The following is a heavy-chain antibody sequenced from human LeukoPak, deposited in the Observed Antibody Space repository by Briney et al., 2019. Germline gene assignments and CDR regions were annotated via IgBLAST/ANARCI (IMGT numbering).Heavy chain of an antibody. Sequence: SQTLSLTCTVSGGSISSGSYYWSWIRQPAGKGLEWIGRIYTSGSTNYNPSLKSRVTMSVDTSKNQFSLKLSSVTAADTAVYYCARDSIYWAFDIWGQGTMVTVSS. CDR3: ARDSIYWAFDI. CDR1: GGSISSGSYY. CDR2: IYTSGST. V-gene: IGHV4-61*02. D-gene: IGHD5-12*01. J-gene: IGHJ3*02.